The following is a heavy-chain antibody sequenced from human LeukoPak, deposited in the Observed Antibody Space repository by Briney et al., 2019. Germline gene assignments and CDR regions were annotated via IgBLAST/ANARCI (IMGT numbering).Heavy chain of an antibody. J-gene: IGHJ5*02. CDR1: GGTFGSYA. D-gene: IGHD3-10*02. CDR2: IIPIFGTA. Sequence: SVKVSCKASGGTFGSYAISWVRQAPGQGLEWMGGIIPIFGTANYAQKFQGRVTITADESTSTAYMELSSLRSEDTAVYYCASRTLRSYWFDPWGQGTLVTVSS. V-gene: IGHV1-69*01. CDR3: ASRTLRSYWFDP.